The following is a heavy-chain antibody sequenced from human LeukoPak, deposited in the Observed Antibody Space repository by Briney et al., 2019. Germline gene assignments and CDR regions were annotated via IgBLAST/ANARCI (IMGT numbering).Heavy chain of an antibody. Sequence: GGSLRLSCAASGFTFSSYAMHWVRQAPDKGLEWVAVISYDGSNKYYADSVKGRFTISRDNSKNTLYLQMNSLRAEDTAVYYCAKTGFAFGGYGDAFDIWGQGTMVTVSS. J-gene: IGHJ3*02. D-gene: IGHD3-16*01. V-gene: IGHV3-30*18. CDR3: AKTGFAFGGYGDAFDI. CDR2: ISYDGSNK. CDR1: GFTFSSYA.